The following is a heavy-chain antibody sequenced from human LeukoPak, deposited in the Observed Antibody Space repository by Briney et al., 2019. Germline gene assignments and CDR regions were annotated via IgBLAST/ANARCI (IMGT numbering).Heavy chain of an antibody. CDR3: ARESVGDFWSGSPSGYFDY. CDR2: IWYDGSNK. J-gene: IGHJ4*02. V-gene: IGHV3-33*01. D-gene: IGHD3-3*01. CDR1: GFTFSSYG. Sequence: GGSLRLSCAASGFTFSSYGMHWVRQAPGKGLERVAVIWYDGSNKYYADSVKGRFTISRDNSKNTLYLQMNSLRAEDTAVYYCARESVGDFWSGSPSGYFDYWGQGTLVTVSS.